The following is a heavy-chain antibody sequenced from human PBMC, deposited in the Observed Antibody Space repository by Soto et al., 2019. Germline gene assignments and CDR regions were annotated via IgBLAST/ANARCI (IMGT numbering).Heavy chain of an antibody. D-gene: IGHD2-2*02. J-gene: IGHJ1*01. CDR2: ISYDGSNK. Sequence: PVGSLRLSCASSVFTFSSYGMHCVRHSPGKWLEWVAVISYDGSNKYYADSVKGRFTISRDNSKNTLYLQMNSLRAEDTAVYYCAKDPWYCSSTSRYNYFQHLGQGTLGIVS. V-gene: IGHV3-30*18. CDR1: VFTFSSYG. CDR3: AKDPWYCSSTSRYNYFQH.